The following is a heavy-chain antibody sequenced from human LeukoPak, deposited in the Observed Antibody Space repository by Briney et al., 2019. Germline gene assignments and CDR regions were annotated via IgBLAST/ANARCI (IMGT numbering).Heavy chain of an antibody. D-gene: IGHD5-18*01. J-gene: IGHJ4*02. CDR3: AKHSGGYSYGYHFDY. CDR2: ISGSGGST. CDR1: GFTFSSYA. V-gene: IGHV3-23*01. Sequence: GGSLRLSCAASGFTFSSYAMSWVRQAPGKGLEWVSAISGSGGSTYYADSVKGRFTISRDNSRNTLYLQMNSLRAEDTAVYYCAKHSGGYSYGYHFDYWGQGTLVTVSS.